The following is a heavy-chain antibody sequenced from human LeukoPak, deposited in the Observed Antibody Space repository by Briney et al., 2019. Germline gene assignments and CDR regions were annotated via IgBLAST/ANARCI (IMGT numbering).Heavy chain of an antibody. D-gene: IGHD5-12*01. CDR3: AREGREWLRVFDY. CDR2: ISSSSSYI. Sequence: GGSLRLSCAASGFTFSSYSMNWVRQAPGKGLEWVSSISSSSSYIYYADSVKGRFTISSDNAKNSLYLQMNSLRAEDTAVYYCAREGREWLRVFDYWGQGTLVTVSS. J-gene: IGHJ4*02. CDR1: GFTFSSYS. V-gene: IGHV3-21*01.